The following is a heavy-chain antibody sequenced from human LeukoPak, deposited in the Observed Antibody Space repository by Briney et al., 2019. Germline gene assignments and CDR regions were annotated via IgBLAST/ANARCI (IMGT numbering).Heavy chain of an antibody. CDR1: GGSITTTSFF. Sequence: SETLSLTCTVSGGSITTTSFFWGWIRQPPGKDLEWIGNIHYSGKTYYTPSLRGRVTISVDTSKNQFSLKLTFVIAADTAVYYCARHPEARNWFDPWGQGALVTVSS. V-gene: IGHV4-39*01. CDR3: ARHPEARNWFDP. J-gene: IGHJ5*02. D-gene: IGHD1-14*01. CDR2: IHYSGKT.